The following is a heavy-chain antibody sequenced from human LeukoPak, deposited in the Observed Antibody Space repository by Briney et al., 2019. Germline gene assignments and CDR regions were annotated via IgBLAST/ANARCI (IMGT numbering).Heavy chain of an antibody. V-gene: IGHV1-46*03. CDR1: GYTFTSYY. Sequence: ASVKVSCKASGYTFTSYYMHWVRQAPGQGLEWMGIINPSGGSTSYAQKFQGRVTMTRDTSTSTVYMELSSLRSEDTAVYYCARDPPPGIAAAGGIDWFDYWGQGTLVTVSS. D-gene: IGHD6-13*01. CDR3: ARDPPPGIAAAGGIDWFDY. J-gene: IGHJ4*02. CDR2: INPSGGST.